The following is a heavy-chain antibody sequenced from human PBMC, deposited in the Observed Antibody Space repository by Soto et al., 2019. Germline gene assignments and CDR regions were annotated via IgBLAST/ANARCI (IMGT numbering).Heavy chain of an antibody. CDR2: ISSSGTTI. CDR3: VRFGGAAAGPGDY. D-gene: IGHD6-13*01. V-gene: IGHV3-48*03. Sequence: EVQLVESGGGLVQPGGSLRLSCVASEFTFSSYEMNWVRQAPGKGLEWVSYISSSGTTIYYTDSVKGRFTISRDNAKKSVYLQMNSLRAEDTAVYYCVRFGGAAAGPGDYWGQGTLVTVSS. CDR1: EFTFSSYE. J-gene: IGHJ4*02.